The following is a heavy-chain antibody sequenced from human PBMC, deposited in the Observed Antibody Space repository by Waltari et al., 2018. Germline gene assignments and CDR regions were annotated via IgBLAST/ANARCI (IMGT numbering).Heavy chain of an antibody. CDR2: ITPSFGTA. CDR1: GGTFSSYA. V-gene: IGHV1-69*14. Sequence: QVQLVQSGAEVKKPGSSVKVSCKASGGTFSSYAISWVRQAPGQGLEWMGGITPSFGTANYAQKFQGRVTITADKSTSTAYMELSSLRSEDTAVYYCARMYSSGWKISWGWFDPWGQGTLVTVSS. J-gene: IGHJ5*02. CDR3: ARMYSSGWKISWGWFDP. D-gene: IGHD6-19*01.